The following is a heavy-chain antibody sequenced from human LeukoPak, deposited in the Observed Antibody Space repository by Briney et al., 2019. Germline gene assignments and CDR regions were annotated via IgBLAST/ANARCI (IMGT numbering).Heavy chain of an antibody. CDR3: AKDLWGGSYVGGDAFDI. Sequence: GGSLRLSCAASGFIFSDYYMAWIRQAPGKGLEWISTIKGTGLTTYYADSVKGRFTISRDNSKNTLYLQMNSLRAEDTAVYYCAKDLWGGSYVGGDAFDIWGQGTMVTVSS. CDR2: IKGTGLTT. CDR1: GFIFSDYY. V-gene: IGHV3-11*01. J-gene: IGHJ3*02. D-gene: IGHD1-26*01.